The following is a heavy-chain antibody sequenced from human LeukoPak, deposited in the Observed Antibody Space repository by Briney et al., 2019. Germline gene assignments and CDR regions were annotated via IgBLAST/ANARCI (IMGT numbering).Heavy chain of an antibody. Sequence: EASVKVSCKASGYTFTSYDINWVRQATGQGLEWMGWMNPNSGNTGYAQKFQGRVTMTRNTSTSTAYMELSSLRSEGTAVYYCARGLRLVIIFGGGVGGMDVWGQGTTVTVSS. CDR2: MNPNSGNT. V-gene: IGHV1-8*01. J-gene: IGHJ6*02. CDR3: ARGLRLVIIFGGGVGGMDV. D-gene: IGHD3-9*01. CDR1: GYTFTSYD.